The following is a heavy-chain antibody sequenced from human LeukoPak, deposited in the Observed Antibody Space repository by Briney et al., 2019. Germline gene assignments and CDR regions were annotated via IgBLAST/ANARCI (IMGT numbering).Heavy chain of an antibody. D-gene: IGHD3-3*01. Sequence: GGSLRLSCAASGFTFSGYWMHWVRQAPGKGLVWVSRINSDGSTTHYAGSVKGRFTISRDNAKNTLYLQMNSLRAEDTAVYYCARDRYYDFWSGYYLLRGVHYYYGMDVWGQGTTVTVSS. CDR1: GFTFSGYW. V-gene: IGHV3-74*01. CDR3: ARDRYYDFWSGYYLLRGVHYYYGMDV. J-gene: IGHJ6*02. CDR2: INSDGSTT.